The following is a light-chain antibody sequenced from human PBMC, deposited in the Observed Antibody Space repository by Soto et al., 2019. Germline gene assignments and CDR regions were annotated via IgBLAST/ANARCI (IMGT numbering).Light chain of an antibody. CDR2: AAS. J-gene: IGKJ4*01. Sequence: DIQMTQSPSSLSASVGDTVTITCRASQGVANHLAWYQQKPGGVPELLISAASTLQSGVPSRFSGSGSKKDFTLTITSLRPGDVATYYCQEYDSVRLTFGGGTKVEVK. CDR3: QEYDSVRLT. CDR1: QGVANH. V-gene: IGKV1-27*01.